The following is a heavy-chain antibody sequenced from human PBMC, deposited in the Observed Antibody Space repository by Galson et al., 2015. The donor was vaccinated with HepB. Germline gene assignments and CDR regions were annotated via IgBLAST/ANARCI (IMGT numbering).Heavy chain of an antibody. J-gene: IGHJ6*02. CDR3: ARDCSSTSCYTPDAYYYYGMDV. CDR2: IIPIFGTA. D-gene: IGHD2-2*02. CDR1: GGTFSSYA. Sequence: SVKVSCKASGGTFSSYAISWVRQAPGQGLEWMGGIIPIFGTANYAQKFQGRVTITADESTSTAYMELRSLRSEDTAVYYCARDCSSTSCYTPDAYYYYGMDVWGQGTTVTVSS. V-gene: IGHV1-69*13.